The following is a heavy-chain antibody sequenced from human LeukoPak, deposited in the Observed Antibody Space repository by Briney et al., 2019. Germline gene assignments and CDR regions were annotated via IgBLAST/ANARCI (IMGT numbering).Heavy chain of an antibody. V-gene: IGHV3-30*18. CDR2: ISYDGIYK. CDR1: GFTFSNYG. D-gene: IGHD6-19*01. J-gene: IGHJ4*02. CDR3: AKTDDSGWWNIDN. Sequence: PGGSLRLSCAASGFTFSNYGILWVRQAPGKGLEWVATISYDGIYKYYADSVKGRFTVSRDDPKNTLFLQMNSLRAEDTAVYYCAKTDDSGWWNIDNWGQGTLVTVSS.